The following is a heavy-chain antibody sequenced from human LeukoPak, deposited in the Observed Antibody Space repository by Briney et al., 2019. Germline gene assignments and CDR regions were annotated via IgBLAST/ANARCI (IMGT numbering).Heavy chain of an antibody. CDR2: IESGGSST. J-gene: IGHJ5*02. CDR3: ARSDWFDP. Sequence: GGSLRLSCAASGFTFCGYWMHWVRHAPGKGLVWVSRIESGGSSTSYADSVKGRFTISRDNAKNTLYLQMNSLSAEDTAVYYCARSDWFDPWGQGTLVTVSS. CDR1: GFTFCGYW. V-gene: IGHV3-74*01.